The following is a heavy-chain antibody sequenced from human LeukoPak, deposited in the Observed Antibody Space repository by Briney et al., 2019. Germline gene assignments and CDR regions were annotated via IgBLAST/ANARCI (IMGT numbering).Heavy chain of an antibody. CDR1: GYTFTTYV. CDR3: TRGAPIRVAGAATFDP. CDR2: INAGNGNI. V-gene: IGHV1-3*01. D-gene: IGHD6-19*01. J-gene: IGHJ5*02. Sequence: ASVTVSFKTSGYTFTTYVIHWVRQAPGQSLEWMGWINAGNGNIKYSQKFQGRVTITRDTSASTAYMEVSSLRSEDTAVYYCTRGAPIRVAGAATFDPWGQGTLVTVSS.